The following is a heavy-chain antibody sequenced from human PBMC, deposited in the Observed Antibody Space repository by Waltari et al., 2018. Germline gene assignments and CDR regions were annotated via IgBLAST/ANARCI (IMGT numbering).Heavy chain of an antibody. Sequence: QGQLVESGGGVVQPGRSLRLSCAASGFTFLSYTMHWVRQAPGKGLEWVAVISYDGSKKYHADSVKGRFTISRDNSKNTLYLQMNSLRTEDTAVYYCARDGEMYCSSTSCYYFDHWGQGTLVTVSS. J-gene: IGHJ4*02. CDR3: ARDGEMYCSSTSCYYFDH. D-gene: IGHD2-2*01. V-gene: IGHV3-30*04. CDR2: ISYDGSKK. CDR1: GFTFLSYT.